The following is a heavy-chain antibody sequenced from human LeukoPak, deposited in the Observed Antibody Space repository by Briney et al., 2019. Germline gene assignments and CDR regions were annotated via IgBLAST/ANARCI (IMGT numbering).Heavy chain of an antibody. CDR2: ISGSGGST. J-gene: IGHJ4*02. CDR1: GFTFSSYS. V-gene: IGHV3-23*01. CDR3: AKGGGGVLAS. D-gene: IGHD3-16*01. Sequence: AGGSLRLSCAASGFTFSSYSMNWVRQAPGKGLAWVSSISGSGGSTYYADSVKGRFTISRDNSRNTLFLQMNSLKADDTAVYYCAKGGGGVLASWGQGTLVTVSS.